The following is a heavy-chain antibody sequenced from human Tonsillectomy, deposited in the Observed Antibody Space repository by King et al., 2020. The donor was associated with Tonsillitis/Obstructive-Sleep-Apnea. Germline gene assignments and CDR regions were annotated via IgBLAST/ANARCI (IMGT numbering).Heavy chain of an antibody. J-gene: IGHJ6*03. V-gene: IGHV4-39*01. Sequence: QLQESGPGLVKPSETLSLTCTVSGGSTGSSSYYWGWIRQSPGKGLEWIGSIYYDGTTYYNPSLKSRVTISVDTYRNQFSLRLTSVTAADTAVYYCARHVYYTESYYDFMDVWGKGTTVTVSS. CDR3: ARHVYYTESYYDFMDV. D-gene: IGHD1-26*01. CDR1: GGSTGSSSYY. CDR2: IYYDGTT.